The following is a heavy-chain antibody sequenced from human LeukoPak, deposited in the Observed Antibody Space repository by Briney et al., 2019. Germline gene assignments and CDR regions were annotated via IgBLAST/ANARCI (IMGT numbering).Heavy chain of an antibody. Sequence: ASLKVSCKASGYTFTAYYMHWVRQAPGQGLEWMGWINPNSGDTNYAQKFQGRVTMARDTSINTVYMQLSRLRSDDTAVYCCATGAASYYGDWGQGTLVTVSS. J-gene: IGHJ4*02. CDR3: ATGAASYYGD. CDR1: GYTFTAYY. D-gene: IGHD1-26*01. V-gene: IGHV1-2*02. CDR2: INPNSGDT.